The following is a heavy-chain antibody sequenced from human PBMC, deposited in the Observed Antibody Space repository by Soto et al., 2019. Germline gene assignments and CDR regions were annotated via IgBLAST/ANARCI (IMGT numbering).Heavy chain of an antibody. Sequence: SETLSLTCTVSGGSIINHYWSWIRQPPGKGLEWIGYIYYSGSTNYNPSLKSRVTISVDTSKNQFSLNLTSLTAADTAIYYCARANWYSXYWGQGTLVXVSS. CDR3: ARANWYSXY. CDR1: GGSIINHY. D-gene: IGHD7-27*01. CDR2: IYYSGST. J-gene: IGHJ4*02. V-gene: IGHV4-59*11.